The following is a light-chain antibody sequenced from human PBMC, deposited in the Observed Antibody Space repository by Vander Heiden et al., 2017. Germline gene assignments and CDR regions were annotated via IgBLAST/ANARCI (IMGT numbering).Light chain of an antibody. CDR3: QQYGSSPQT. V-gene: IGKV3-20*01. Sequence: MVLTQSPGTLSLSPGERAPLSCRASQSVSSSYLAWYQQKPGQAPRLLIYGASSRATGIPDRFSGSGSGTDFTLTISRLEPEDFAVYYCQQYGSSPQTFGQGTKVEIK. J-gene: IGKJ1*01. CDR2: GAS. CDR1: QSVSSSY.